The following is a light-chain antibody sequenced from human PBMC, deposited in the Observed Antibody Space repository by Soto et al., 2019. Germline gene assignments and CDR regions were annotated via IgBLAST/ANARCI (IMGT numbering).Light chain of an antibody. CDR1: QSVSSN. J-gene: IGKJ1*01. Sequence: EIVMTQSPATLSVSPGERATLSCRASQSVSSNLAWYQQKPGRAPRLLIYGASTRATDIPARFSGSGSGTDFTLTISSLQSEDFAVYYCQQYNNWPPRTFGQGTKVEIK. CDR2: GAS. V-gene: IGKV3-15*01. CDR3: QQYNNWPPRT.